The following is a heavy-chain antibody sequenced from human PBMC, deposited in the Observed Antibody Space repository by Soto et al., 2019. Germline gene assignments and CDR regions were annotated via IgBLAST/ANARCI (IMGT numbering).Heavy chain of an antibody. J-gene: IGHJ4*02. CDR2: ISSTTNYI. CDR3: ARESEDLTSNFDY. CDR1: GFTFTRYS. Sequence: GGSLRLSCAASGFTFTRYSMNWVRQAPGKGLEWVSSISSTTNYIYYADSMKGRFTVSRDNAKNSVYLEMNSLSAEDTAAYYCARESEDLTSNFDYWGQGTLVTVSS. V-gene: IGHV3-21*01.